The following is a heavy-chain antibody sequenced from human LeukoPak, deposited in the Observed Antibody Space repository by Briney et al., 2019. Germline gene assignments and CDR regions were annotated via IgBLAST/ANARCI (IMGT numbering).Heavy chain of an antibody. D-gene: IGHD1-26*01. Sequence: PGGSLRLSCAASGLTFRIYSMNWVRQAPGKGLEWVSSISSSSRYIYYADSVKGRFTISRDNSKNTLYLQMNSLRPEDTAVYYCARARSIVGVSPFQHWGQGTLVTVSS. CDR1: GLTFRIYS. J-gene: IGHJ1*01. CDR3: ARARSIVGVSPFQH. CDR2: ISSSSRYI. V-gene: IGHV3-21*01.